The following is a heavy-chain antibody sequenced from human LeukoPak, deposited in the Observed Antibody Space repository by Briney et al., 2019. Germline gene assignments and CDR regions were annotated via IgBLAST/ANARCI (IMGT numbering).Heavy chain of an antibody. D-gene: IGHD5/OR15-5a*01. CDR2: IFPNGNT. Sequence: GGSLTLSCALSGLAVSDNYVIWVRQAPGKGLERVSVIFPNGNTYSADFVQGRFSISRDKSTNTLFLDMSSLRTDDTAIYFCASVNRVYGDFDYRGQGTLVSVSS. CDR3: ASVNRVYGDFDY. CDR1: GLAVSDNY. V-gene: IGHV3-53*01. J-gene: IGHJ4*02.